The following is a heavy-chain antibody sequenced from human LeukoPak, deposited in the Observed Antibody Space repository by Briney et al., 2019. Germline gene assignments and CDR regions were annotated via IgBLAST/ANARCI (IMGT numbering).Heavy chain of an antibody. CDR1: GYTFTSYY. Sequence: ASVKVSCKASGYTFTSYYMHWVRQAPGQGLEWMGWINPNSGGTNYAQKFQGRVTMTRDTSISTAYMELSRLRSDDTAVYYCAIFGVVIPRTFDYWGQGTLVTVSS. J-gene: IGHJ4*02. CDR2: INPNSGGT. V-gene: IGHV1-2*02. D-gene: IGHD3-3*01. CDR3: AIFGVVIPRTFDY.